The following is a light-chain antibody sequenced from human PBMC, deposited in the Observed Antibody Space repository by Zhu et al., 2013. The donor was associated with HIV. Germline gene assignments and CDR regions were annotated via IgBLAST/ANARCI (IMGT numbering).Light chain of an antibody. CDR3: QHRANWPRT. V-gene: IGKV3D-20*02. J-gene: IGKJ1*01. CDR2: GAS. CDR1: QSVSSSY. Sequence: EIVLTQSPGTLSLSPGERATLSCTASQSVSSSYLTWYQQRPGQAPRLLIHGASNRATGIPDRFSGTGSGTDFTLTISSLEPEDSALYYCQHRANWPRTFGQGTKVE.